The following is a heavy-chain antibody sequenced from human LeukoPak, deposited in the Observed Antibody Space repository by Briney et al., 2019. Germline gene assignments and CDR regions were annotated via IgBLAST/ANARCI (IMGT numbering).Heavy chain of an antibody. J-gene: IGHJ4*02. CDR2: IFYSGST. CDR3: ARGTRGYVWGSYRQNPSYYFDY. V-gene: IGHV4-39*07. Sequence: SETLSLTCTVSSGSISTSNYYWGWVRQPPGKALEWIGNIFYSGSTYYNPSLKSRVTISVDTSKNQFSLKLSSVTAADTAVYYCARGTRGYVWGSYRQNPSYYFDYWGQGTLVTVSS. CDR1: SGSISTSNYY. D-gene: IGHD3-16*02.